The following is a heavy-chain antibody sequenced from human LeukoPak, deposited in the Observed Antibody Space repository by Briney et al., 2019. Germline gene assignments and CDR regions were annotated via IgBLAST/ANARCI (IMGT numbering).Heavy chain of an antibody. CDR3: AKDRARYYDSSGYPQGQKY. Sequence: GGSLRLSCAASGFTFSSYAMSWVRQAPGKGLEWVSAISGSGGSTCYADSVKGRFTISRDNSKNTLYLQMNSLRAEDTAVYYCAKDRARYYDSSGYPQGQKYWGQGTLVTVSS. V-gene: IGHV3-23*01. CDR1: GFTFSSYA. J-gene: IGHJ4*02. CDR2: ISGSGGST. D-gene: IGHD3-22*01.